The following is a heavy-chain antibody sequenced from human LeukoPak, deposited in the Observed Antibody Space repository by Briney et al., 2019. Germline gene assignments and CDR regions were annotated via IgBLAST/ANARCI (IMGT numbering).Heavy chain of an antibody. Sequence: GGSLRLSCAASGFTFNNYAMSWVRQAPGKGLEWVSAISGSGGSTYYADSVKGRFTISRDNSKNTLYLQMNSLRAEDTAVYYCARDPYSGSYGNYYYYFMDVWGEGTTVTISS. D-gene: IGHD1-26*01. J-gene: IGHJ6*03. CDR3: ARDPYSGSYGNYYYYFMDV. CDR1: GFTFNNYA. V-gene: IGHV3-23*01. CDR2: ISGSGGST.